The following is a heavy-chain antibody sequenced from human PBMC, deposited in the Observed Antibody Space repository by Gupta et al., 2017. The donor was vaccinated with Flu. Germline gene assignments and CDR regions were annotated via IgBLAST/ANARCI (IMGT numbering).Heavy chain of an antibody. D-gene: IGHD6-13*01. CDR2: IRGSGGST. Sequence: EVQLLESGGGLVQPGGSLRLSCAASGFTFSIYAISWVRQAPGKGLEWVSDIRGSGGSTYYADSVKGRFTISRDNSKNTLYLQMNSLRAEDTAVYYCANEKKAAAGMGGTTQLDYWGQGTLVTVSS. CDR3: ANEKKAAAGMGGTTQLDY. V-gene: IGHV3-23*01. J-gene: IGHJ4*02. CDR1: GFTFSIYA.